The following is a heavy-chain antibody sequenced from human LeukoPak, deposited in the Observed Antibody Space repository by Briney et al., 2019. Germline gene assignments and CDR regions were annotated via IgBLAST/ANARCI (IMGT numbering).Heavy chain of an antibody. CDR3: ARDPDGSGRDFDY. D-gene: IGHD3-10*01. V-gene: IGHV1-8*03. Sequence: ASVKVSCKASGYTFTSYDINWVRQATGQGLEWMGWMNPNSGNTGYAQKFQGRVTITRNTSISTAYMELSSLRAEDTAVYYCARDPDGSGRDFDYWGQGTLVTVSS. CDR1: GYTFTSYD. CDR2: MNPNSGNT. J-gene: IGHJ4*02.